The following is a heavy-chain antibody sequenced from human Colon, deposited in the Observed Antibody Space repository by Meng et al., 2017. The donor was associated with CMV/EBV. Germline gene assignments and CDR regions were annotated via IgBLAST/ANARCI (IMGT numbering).Heavy chain of an antibody. CDR2: LGTDGSGV. J-gene: IGHJ4*02. Sequence: GESLKISCVGSGYSFGSHAMTWVRRAPGKGLEWVSSLGTDGSGVYTLESVKGRFTISRDNSKNTLYLQMNSLRAEDTAVYYCARDSPSNYGYYFDYWGQGTLVTVSS. CDR3: ARDSPSNYGYYFDY. D-gene: IGHD4-11*01. V-gene: IGHV3-23*01. CDR1: GYSFGSHA.